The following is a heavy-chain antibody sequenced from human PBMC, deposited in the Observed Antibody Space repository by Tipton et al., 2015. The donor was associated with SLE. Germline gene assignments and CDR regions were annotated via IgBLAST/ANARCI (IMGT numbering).Heavy chain of an antibody. CDR1: GASISRYY. CDR2: IYTSGST. Sequence: TLSLTCTVSGASISRYYWSWIRQSPGKGLEWGGEIYTSGSTNYNPSLKSRVSISVDTSTNEFSLRLRSVTAADTAVYYCARDVKIYSGSYEYYYYYMDVWGKGTTVTVSS. V-gene: IGHV4-4*08. D-gene: IGHD1-26*01. CDR3: ARDVKIYSGSYEYYYYYMDV. J-gene: IGHJ6*03.